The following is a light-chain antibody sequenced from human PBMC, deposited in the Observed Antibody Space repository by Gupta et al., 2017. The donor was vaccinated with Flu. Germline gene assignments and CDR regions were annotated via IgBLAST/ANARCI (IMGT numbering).Light chain of an antibody. J-gene: IGLJ2*01. Sequence: QPVLPHPPSVSGAPRPRVTISCSGSRSHIGHNAVNWYQQVPGKAPKLLVYYDDLRPSGVTERFSGSKSATSATLPTNGLQAEDEADYYCAAGDDSPDGEVFGGGTRLTVL. CDR3: AAGDDSPDGEV. CDR1: RSHIGHNA. V-gene: IGLV1-36*01. CDR2: YDD.